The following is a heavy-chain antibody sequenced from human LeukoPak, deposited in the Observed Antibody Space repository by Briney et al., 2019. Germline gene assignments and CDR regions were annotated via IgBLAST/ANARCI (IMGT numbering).Heavy chain of an antibody. J-gene: IGHJ4*02. CDR1: GFTFSNSA. V-gene: IGHV3-23*01. D-gene: IGHD6-13*01. Sequence: PGGSLRFSCEASGFTFSNSAMTWVRQAPGRGLEWVSGVSGSGDRTNYADSVKSRFTVSRDNSKNTVYLEMNRLGVDDTAVYYCAKGLSSSTWADFDYWGQGILVTVSS. CDR2: VSGSGDRT. CDR3: AKGLSSSTWADFDY.